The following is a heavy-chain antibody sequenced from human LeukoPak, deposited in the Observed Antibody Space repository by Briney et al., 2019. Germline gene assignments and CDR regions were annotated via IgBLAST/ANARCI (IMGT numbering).Heavy chain of an antibody. CDR1: GSSFARSG. J-gene: IGHJ5*02. V-gene: IGHV5-51*01. Sequence: GDSLKISWQASGSSFARSGIGGVRQMHGKGLEWMATIFPADSDTRYSPSFQGPVTISVDQSNHTAYMQWSSLTASDPAISYCARLSGGSPWGPGTLVTASS. D-gene: IGHD2-15*01. CDR3: ARLSGGSP. CDR2: IFPADSDT.